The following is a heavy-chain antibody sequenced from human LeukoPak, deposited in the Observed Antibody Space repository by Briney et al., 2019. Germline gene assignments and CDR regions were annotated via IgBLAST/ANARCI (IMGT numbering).Heavy chain of an antibody. CDR3: ARFGKGY. V-gene: IGHV1-8*02. CDR2: MNPNSGNT. D-gene: IGHD3-10*01. J-gene: IGHJ4*02. Sequence: ASVKVSCKASGYTFTGYYMHWVRQAPGQGLEWMGWMNPNSGNTGYAQKFQGRVTMTRNTSISTAYMELSSLRSEDTAVYYCARFGKGYWGQGTLVTVSS. CDR1: GYTFTGYY.